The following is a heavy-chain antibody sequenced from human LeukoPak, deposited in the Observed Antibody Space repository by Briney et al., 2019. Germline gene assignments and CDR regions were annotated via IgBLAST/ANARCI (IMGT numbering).Heavy chain of an antibody. CDR3: ARDGFSATAFDY. CDR2: INPNSGAT. J-gene: IGHJ4*02. V-gene: IGHV1-2*02. CDR1: GYTFTGYY. D-gene: IGHD5-12*01. Sequence: ASVKVSCKASGYTFTGYYIHWVRQAPGQGLEWMGWINPNSGATKSAQKFQGRVTMTRDTPISTAHMEVTSLTSDDTAVYYCARDGFSATAFDYWGQGTLVTVSS.